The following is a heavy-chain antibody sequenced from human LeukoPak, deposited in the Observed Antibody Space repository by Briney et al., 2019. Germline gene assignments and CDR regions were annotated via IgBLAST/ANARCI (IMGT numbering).Heavy chain of an antibody. V-gene: IGHV4-4*07. CDR1: GGSISGYY. J-gene: IGHJ4*02. CDR2: IYPSGST. D-gene: IGHD6-19*01. Sequence: PSETLSLTCTVSGGSISGYYWSWIRQPAGKGLEWIGRIYPSGSTIYNPSPKSRVTMSMDTSKNQFSLNLISVTAADTAVYYCARGRAVADFHPIDYWGQGTLVTVSS. CDR3: ARGRAVADFHPIDY.